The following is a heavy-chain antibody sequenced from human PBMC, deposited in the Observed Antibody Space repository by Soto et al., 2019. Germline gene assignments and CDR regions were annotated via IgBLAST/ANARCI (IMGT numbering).Heavy chain of an antibody. CDR2: INPSRGIA. CDR1: GYTFTSYY. D-gene: IGHD2-8*01. J-gene: IGHJ4*02. CDR3: VNAISSTTSDHY. V-gene: IGHV1-46*01. Sequence: AASVKVSCKASGYTFTSYYMHWVRQAPGQGLEWMGIINPSRGIANYAQKFQGRVTITADKSTSTAYVELSSLTAEDTAVYYCVNAISSTTSDHYFGQGTLVTVSS.